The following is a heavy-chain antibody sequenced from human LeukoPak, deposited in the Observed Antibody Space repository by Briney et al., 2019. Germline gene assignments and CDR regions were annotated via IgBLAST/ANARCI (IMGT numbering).Heavy chain of an antibody. J-gene: IGHJ4*02. Sequence: ASVKVSCKASGYTFTSYDINWVRQATGQGLEWMGWMNPNSGNTGYAQKFQGRVTITRNTSISTAYMELSSLRSEDTAVYYCARHLVTGEGSPLDYWGQGTLVTVSS. D-gene: IGHD2-21*02. CDR2: MNPNSGNT. CDR1: GYTFTSYD. CDR3: ARHLVTGEGSPLDY. V-gene: IGHV1-8*03.